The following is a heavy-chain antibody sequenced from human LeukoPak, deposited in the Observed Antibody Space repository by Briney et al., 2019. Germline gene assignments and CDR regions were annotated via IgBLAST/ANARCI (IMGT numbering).Heavy chain of an antibody. D-gene: IGHD6-19*01. CDR3: ARDRVGIAVAGTPWGAFDI. CDR1: GYTFTSYG. V-gene: IGHV1-18*01. J-gene: IGHJ3*02. CDR2: ISAYNGDT. Sequence: ASVKVSCKASGYTFTSYGITWVRQAPGQGLEWMGWISAYNGDTNYPQKLQGRVTMTTDTSTSTAHMELRSLRSDDTAVYYCARDRVGIAVAGTPWGAFDIWGQGTTVTVS.